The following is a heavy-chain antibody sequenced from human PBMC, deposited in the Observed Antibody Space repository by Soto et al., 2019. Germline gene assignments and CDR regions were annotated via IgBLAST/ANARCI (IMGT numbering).Heavy chain of an antibody. CDR1: GFSFISHS. CDR2: ISNSGSVI. Sequence: EVQLVESGGNLVQAGGSLRLSCAASGFSFISHSMSWVRQAPGKGLEWVSYISNSGSVIHDADSVKGRFTISRDNAKNSLSLQMNSLRDEDTALYYCVRVYASNTFDLWGQGTVVTVSS. D-gene: IGHD2-2*01. CDR3: VRVYASNTFDL. J-gene: IGHJ3*01. V-gene: IGHV3-48*02.